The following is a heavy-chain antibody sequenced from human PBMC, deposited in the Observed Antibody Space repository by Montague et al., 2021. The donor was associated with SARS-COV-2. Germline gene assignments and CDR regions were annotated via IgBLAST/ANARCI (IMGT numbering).Heavy chain of an antibody. CDR1: GSSARGYY. D-gene: IGHD4-17*01. CDR2: IYDSGST. J-gene: IGHJ4*02. Sequence: SETLSLTCIVSGSSARGYYWSWIRQPPGKGPEWIGYIYDSGSTNYNPSLKSRVTISVDTSKNQFSLKLSSVTAADAAVYYCARENTVTTFGGPYYIDSWGQGTLVTVSA. CDR3: ARENTVTTFGGPYYIDS. V-gene: IGHV4-59*02.